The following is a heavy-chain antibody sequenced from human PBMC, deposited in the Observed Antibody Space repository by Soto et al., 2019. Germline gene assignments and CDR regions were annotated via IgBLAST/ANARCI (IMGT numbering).Heavy chain of an antibody. CDR3: ARGRYCSSTSCYVDFDY. J-gene: IGHJ4*02. D-gene: IGHD2-2*01. Sequence: GGSLRLSCAASGLTFSSYSMNWVRQAPGKGLEWVSSISSSSSYIYYADSVKGRFTISRDNAKNSLYLQMNSLRAEDTAVYYCARGRYCSSTSCYVDFDYWGQGTLVTVSS. V-gene: IGHV3-21*01. CDR1: GLTFSSYS. CDR2: ISSSSSYI.